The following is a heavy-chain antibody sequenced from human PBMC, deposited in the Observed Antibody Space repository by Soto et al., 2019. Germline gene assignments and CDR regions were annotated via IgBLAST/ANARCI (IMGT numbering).Heavy chain of an antibody. CDR3: ARELAWSSGYIDY. D-gene: IGHD3-22*01. J-gene: IGHJ4*02. CDR2: IYYSGST. V-gene: IGHV4-59*01. Sequence: SETLSLTCTVSGGSISSYYWSWIRQPPGKGLEWIGYIYYSGSTNYNPSLKSRVTISVDTSKNQFSLKLSSVTAADTAVYYCARELAWSSGYIDYWGQGTLVTVSS. CDR1: GGSISSYY.